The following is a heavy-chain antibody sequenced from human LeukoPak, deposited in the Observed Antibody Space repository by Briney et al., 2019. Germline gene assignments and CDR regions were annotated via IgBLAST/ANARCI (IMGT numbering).Heavy chain of an antibody. V-gene: IGHV3-20*04. D-gene: IGHD2-21*01. CDR1: RFTFDEYG. CDR3: ARASMEGDDFDY. J-gene: IGHJ4*02. CDR2: INWNGRSI. Sequence: GGSLRLSCAASRFTFDEYGMSWVRQTAGKGLEWVSGINWNGRSIGYADSVKGRFTISRDNAKNSLYLQMNSLRAEDTAVYYCARASMEGDDFDYWGQGTLVTVSS.